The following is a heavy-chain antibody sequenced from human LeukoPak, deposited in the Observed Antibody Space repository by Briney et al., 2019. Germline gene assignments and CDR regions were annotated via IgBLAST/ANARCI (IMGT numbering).Heavy chain of an antibody. Sequence: GESLQICCQGSGYSFSSYWIAWVRQMPGKGLEWMGIIYPGDSDTRYRPSFQGQVTISADKSISTAYLQWSSLKASDTAIYYCASLRSYTDAFDIWGLGTMVTVSS. CDR3: ASLRSYTDAFDI. J-gene: IGHJ3*02. D-gene: IGHD1-14*01. CDR1: GYSFSSYW. CDR2: IYPGDSDT. V-gene: IGHV5-51*01.